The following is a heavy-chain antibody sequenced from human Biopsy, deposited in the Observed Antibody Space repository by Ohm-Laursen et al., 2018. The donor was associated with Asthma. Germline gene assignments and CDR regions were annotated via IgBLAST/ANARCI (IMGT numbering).Heavy chain of an antibody. CDR3: VRAVRNEQWLAPFDY. J-gene: IGHJ4*02. Sequence: SETLSLTCSVYGGSISSFYWSWIRQSPGKGLEWMGYVYWTGSTNYNPSLKSRITMLVDTSKNRMFLELTSVTAADTAIYYCVRAVRNEQWLAPFDYWGQGKPVTVSS. CDR1: GGSISSFY. V-gene: IGHV4-59*01. CDR2: VYWTGST. D-gene: IGHD6-19*01.